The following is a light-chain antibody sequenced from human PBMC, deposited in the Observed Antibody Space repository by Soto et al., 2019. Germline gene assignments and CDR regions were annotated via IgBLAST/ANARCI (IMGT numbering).Light chain of an antibody. Sequence: EIVMTQSPATLSVSPGERAILSCRASQSVSSNLAWYQQKPGQAPRLLIYGASTRATGIPARFSGSGSGTEFTLTIGSLQSEDFAVYYCQQYNKFPSLTFGGGTKVEIK. CDR3: QQYNKFPSLT. V-gene: IGKV3-15*01. CDR1: QSVSSN. J-gene: IGKJ4*01. CDR2: GAS.